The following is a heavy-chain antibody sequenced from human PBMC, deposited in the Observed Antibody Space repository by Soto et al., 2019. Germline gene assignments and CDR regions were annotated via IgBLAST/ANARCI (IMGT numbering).Heavy chain of an antibody. V-gene: IGHV1-69*02. CDR3: ARGDGVEYYFDY. CDR1: GGTFSSYT. D-gene: IGHD3-3*01. CDR2: IIPILGIA. Sequence: QVRLVQSGAEVKKPGSSVKVSCKASGGTFSSYTISWVRQAPGQGLEWMGRIIPILGIANYAQKFQGRVTITADKSTSTAYMELSSLRSEDTHVYYCARGDGVEYYFDYWGQGTLVTVSS. J-gene: IGHJ4*02.